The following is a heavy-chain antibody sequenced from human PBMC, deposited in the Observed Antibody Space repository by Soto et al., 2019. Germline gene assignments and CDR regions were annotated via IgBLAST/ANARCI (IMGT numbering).Heavy chain of an antibody. J-gene: IGHJ6*02. CDR2: IYYSGST. CDR3: ARHLGGPTGRSYYYYGMDV. V-gene: IGHV4-39*01. CDR1: GGSISSSSYY. Sequence: SETLSLTCTVSGGSISSSSYYWGWIRQPPGKGLEWIGNIYYSGSTYYNPSLKSRVTISVDTSKNQFSLKLSSVTAADTAVYYCARHLGGPTGRSYYYYGMDVWGQGTTVT. D-gene: IGHD3-16*01.